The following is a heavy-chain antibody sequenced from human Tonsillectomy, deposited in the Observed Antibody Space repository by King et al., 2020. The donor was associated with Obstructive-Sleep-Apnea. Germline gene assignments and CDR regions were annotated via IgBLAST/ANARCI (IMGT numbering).Heavy chain of an antibody. CDR2: IIPIFRTT. CDR3: ARGLEPTAHRTSWYGLGY. V-gene: IGHV1-69*01. Sequence: QLVQSGAEVKKPGSSVKVSCKPFGGTFSNYPITWVRQAPGQGLEWMGGIIPIFRTTNYAQKIQGRVTITADESTTTAYMELTSLRYEDTAMYYCARGLEPTAHRTSWYGLGYWGQGTLVTVSS. D-gene: IGHD6-13*01. J-gene: IGHJ4*02. CDR1: GGTFSNYP.